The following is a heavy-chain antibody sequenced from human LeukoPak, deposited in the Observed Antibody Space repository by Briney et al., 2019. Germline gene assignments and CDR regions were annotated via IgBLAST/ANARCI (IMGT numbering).Heavy chain of an antibody. J-gene: IGHJ4*02. D-gene: IGHD1-26*01. CDR1: GGSISSSSYY. CDR3: ASYSGSYSRPDY. Sequence: PSEPLSLTCTVSGGSISSSSYYWGWIRQPPGKGLEWIGSIYYSGSTYYNPSLKSRVTISVDTSKNQFSLKLSSVTAADTAVYYCASYSGSYSRPDYWGQGTLVTVSS. V-gene: IGHV4-39*01. CDR2: IYYSGST.